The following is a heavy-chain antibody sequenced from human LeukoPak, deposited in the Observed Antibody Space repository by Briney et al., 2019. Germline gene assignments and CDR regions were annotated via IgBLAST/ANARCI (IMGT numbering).Heavy chain of an antibody. V-gene: IGHV4-61*01. CDR1: GVSISSGSYY. CDR2: IYYSGST. J-gene: IGHJ4*02. CDR3: ARGGWYQDY. Sequence: PSETLSLTCTVSGVSISSGSYYWSWIRQSPGKGLEWIGYIYYSGSTNYNPSLKSRVTISVDTSKNQFSLKLTSVTAADTAVYYCARGGWYQDYWGQGTLVTVSS. D-gene: IGHD2-15*01.